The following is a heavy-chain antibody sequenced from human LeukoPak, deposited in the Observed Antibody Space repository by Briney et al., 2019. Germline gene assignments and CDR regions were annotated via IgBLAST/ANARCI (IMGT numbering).Heavy chain of an antibody. CDR1: GGSISSGSYY. D-gene: IGHD5-12*01. CDR2: IYTSGST. J-gene: IGHJ6*03. Sequence: SETLSLTCTVSGGSISSGSYYWSWIRQPAGEGLEWIGRIYTSGSTNYNPSLKSRVTISVDTSKNQFSLKLSSVTAADTAVYYCARGSGYDSEGYYYYYYMDVWGKGTTVTISS. CDR3: ARGSGYDSEGYYYYYYMDV. V-gene: IGHV4-61*02.